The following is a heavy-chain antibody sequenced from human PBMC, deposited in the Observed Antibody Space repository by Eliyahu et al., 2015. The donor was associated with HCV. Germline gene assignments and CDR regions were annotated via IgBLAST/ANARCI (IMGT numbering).Heavy chain of an antibody. J-gene: IGHJ3*02. V-gene: IGHV3-48*03. CDR3: ARDRGYNWNDNAFDI. D-gene: IGHD1-1*01. CDR2: ISSSGSTI. Sequence: EVQLVESGGGLVQPGGSLRLSCXASGFPFXXYEMNWVRQAPGKGLEWVSYISSSGSTIYYADSVKGRFTISRDNAKNSLYLQMNSLRAEDTAVYYCARDRGYNWNDNAFDIWGQGTMVTVSS. CDR1: GFPFXXYE.